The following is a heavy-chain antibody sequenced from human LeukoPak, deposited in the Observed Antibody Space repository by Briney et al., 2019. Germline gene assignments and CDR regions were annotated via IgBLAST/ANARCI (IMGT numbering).Heavy chain of an antibody. J-gene: IGHJ4*02. CDR2: ISSRSSSI. CDR3: ARVIRRFGEFSSDY. CDR1: GFTFSNYS. Sequence: WGSLRLSCVVSGFTFSNYSMNWVRQAPGKGLAWVSYISSRSSSIYYLDSVKGRFTISKDNAKNSLYLQMNSLRDEDTAVYYCARVIRRFGEFSSDYWGQGTLVTVSS. D-gene: IGHD3-10*01. V-gene: IGHV3-48*02.